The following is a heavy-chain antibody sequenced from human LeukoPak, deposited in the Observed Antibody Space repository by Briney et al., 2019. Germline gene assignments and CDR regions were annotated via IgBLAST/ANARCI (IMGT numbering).Heavy chain of an antibody. V-gene: IGHV1-3*01. CDR2: INAGNGNT. CDR1: GYTFASYP. D-gene: IGHD4-17*01. Sequence: ASVKVSCKASGYTFASYPMHWVRQVPGQRLEWMGWINAGNGNTRYSQKLQGRVTITRDTSASTAYMELSSLRSEDTAVYYCARDDSGDSVWLTYNWFDPWGQGTLVTVSS. CDR3: ARDDSGDSVWLTYNWFDP. J-gene: IGHJ5*02.